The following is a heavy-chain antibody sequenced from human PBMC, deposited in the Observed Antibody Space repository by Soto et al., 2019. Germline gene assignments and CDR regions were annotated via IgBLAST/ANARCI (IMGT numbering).Heavy chain of an antibody. J-gene: IGHJ6*02. CDR2: ISSRSDHI. Sequence: EVQLVESGGGLVKPGGYLRLSCAASGFTFNNYNMNWVRQAPGKGLAWVSSISSRSDHIYNADSVKGRITISRDNAKNSLFLQMNSLRAVDTAVYYCARDQRSSCYGPDYYAMDVWGQGTTVTVSS. CDR1: GFTFNNYN. CDR3: ARDQRSSCYGPDYYAMDV. D-gene: IGHD6-13*01. V-gene: IGHV3-21*01.